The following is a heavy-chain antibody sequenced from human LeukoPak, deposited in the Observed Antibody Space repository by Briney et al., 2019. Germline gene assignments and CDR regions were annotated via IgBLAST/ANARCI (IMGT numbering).Heavy chain of an antibody. Sequence: SETLSLTCTVSGGSIKNYYWSWIRQPPGKGLEWIAYINDNGHSGYNPSLERRVTISVDTSKNNFSLRLRSVTAADTAVYFCARESADYVSGSFSDYWGQGILVTVSS. J-gene: IGHJ4*02. CDR2: INDNGHS. D-gene: IGHD3-16*01. CDR3: ARESADYVSGSFSDY. CDR1: GGSIKNYY. V-gene: IGHV4-59*12.